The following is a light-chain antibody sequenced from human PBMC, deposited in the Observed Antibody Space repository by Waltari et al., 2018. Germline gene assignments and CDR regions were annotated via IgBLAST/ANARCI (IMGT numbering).Light chain of an antibody. V-gene: IGKV1-39*01. Sequence: DIQMTQSPSSLSASVGDRVTITCRASQSISTYLNWYQEKPGKAPQLLIYAASRLQSGVPLRFRGSGSGTDFTLTISSLQPEDFATYYCQQTYISPQTFGQGTKVEIK. CDR2: AAS. J-gene: IGKJ1*01. CDR1: QSISTY. CDR3: QQTYISPQT.